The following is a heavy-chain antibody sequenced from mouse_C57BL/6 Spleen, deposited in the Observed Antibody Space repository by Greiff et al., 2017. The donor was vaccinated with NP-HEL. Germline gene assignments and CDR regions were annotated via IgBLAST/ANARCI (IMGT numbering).Heavy chain of an antibody. CDR3: TRDYYGRSYEYFDV. CDR1: GFTFSSYA. J-gene: IGHJ1*03. Sequence: EVMLVESGEGLVKPGGSLKLSCAASGFTFSSYAMSWVRQTPEKRLEWVAYISSGGDYIYYADTVKGRFTISRDNARNTLYLQMSSLKSEDTAMYYCTRDYYGRSYEYFDVWGTGTTVTVSS. CDR2: ISSGGDYI. V-gene: IGHV5-9-1*02. D-gene: IGHD1-1*01.